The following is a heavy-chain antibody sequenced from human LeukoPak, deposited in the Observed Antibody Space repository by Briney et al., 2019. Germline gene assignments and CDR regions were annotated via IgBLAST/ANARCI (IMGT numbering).Heavy chain of an antibody. CDR2: IWYDGSNK. Sequence: GGSLRLSCAASGFTFSSYGMHWVRQAPGKGLEWVAVIWYDGSNKYYADSVKGRFTISRDNAKKSLYLRMNSLRAEDTAVYYCARDGGTALAGAFDYWGQGTLVTVSS. J-gene: IGHJ4*02. D-gene: IGHD6-19*01. CDR1: GFTFSSYG. CDR3: ARDGGTALAGAFDY. V-gene: IGHV3-33*01.